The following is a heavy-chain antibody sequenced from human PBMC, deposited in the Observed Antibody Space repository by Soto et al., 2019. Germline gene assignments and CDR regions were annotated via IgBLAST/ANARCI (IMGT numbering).Heavy chain of an antibody. CDR2: IYQSGST. J-gene: IGHJ6*02. Sequence: PSETLSLTCAVSGGSISSGGYSWSWIRQPPGKGLEWIGYIYQSGSTYYNPSLKSRVTISVDRSRYQFSLKLSSVTAADTAVYFCATQSYSNSGAYYYYAMDVWGQGTTVTVSS. D-gene: IGHD4-4*01. V-gene: IGHV4-30-2*01. CDR3: ATQSYSNSGAYYYYAMDV. CDR1: GGSISSGGYS.